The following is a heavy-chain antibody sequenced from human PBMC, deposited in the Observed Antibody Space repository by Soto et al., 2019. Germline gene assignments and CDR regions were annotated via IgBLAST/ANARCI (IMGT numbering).Heavy chain of an antibody. D-gene: IGHD6-6*01. Sequence: SETLSLTCTVSGGSISSGGYYWSWIRQHPGKGLEWIGYIYYSGSTYYNPSLKSRVTISVDTSKNQFSLKLSSVTAADTAVYYCARDREDSSSSKYYYGMDVWGQGTTVTVS. J-gene: IGHJ6*02. CDR3: ARDREDSSSSKYYYGMDV. CDR2: IYYSGST. CDR1: GGSISSGGYY. V-gene: IGHV4-31*03.